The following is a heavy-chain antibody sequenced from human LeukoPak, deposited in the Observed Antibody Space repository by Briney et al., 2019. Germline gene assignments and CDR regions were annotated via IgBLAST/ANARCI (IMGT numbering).Heavy chain of an antibody. J-gene: IGHJ4*02. CDR1: GFTFSDFY. D-gene: IGHD2-15*01. Sequence: PGGSLRLSCAASGFTFSDFYMGWIRQAPGKGLEWISYISSNSGHTTYYADSVKGRFTISRDNAKNLLYLQMNSLRAEDTALYYCTGSSVVAPTPWGQGTLVTVSS. V-gene: IGHV3-11*01. CDR3: TGSSVVAPTP. CDR2: ISSNSGHTT.